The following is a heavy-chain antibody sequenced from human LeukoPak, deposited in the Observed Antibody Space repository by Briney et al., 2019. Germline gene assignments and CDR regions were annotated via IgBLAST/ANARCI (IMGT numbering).Heavy chain of an antibody. J-gene: IGHJ4*02. CDR1: GFTFSNYG. Sequence: GGSLRLSCAASGFTFSNYGMSWVRQAPGKGLEWVSGISGSGGSTYYADSVKGRFTISRDNSKNTLYLQMNSLRADDTAVYYCANAKAGEWGQGTLVTVSS. V-gene: IGHV3-23*01. CDR2: ISGSGGST. CDR3: ANAKAGE. D-gene: IGHD1-14*01.